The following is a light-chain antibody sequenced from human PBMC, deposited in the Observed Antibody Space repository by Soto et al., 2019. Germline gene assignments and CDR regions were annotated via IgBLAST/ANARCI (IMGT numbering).Light chain of an antibody. CDR3: SSYAGSNNVV. V-gene: IGLV2-8*01. J-gene: IGLJ2*01. CDR1: SSDVGAYNY. CDR2: EVS. Sequence: QSVLTQPPSASGSPGQSVTISCTGTSSDVGAYNYVSWFRQDPGKAPKLMIYEVSKRPSGVPDRFSGSKSGNTASLTVSGLQAEDDADYYCSSYAGSNNVVFGGGTKLTVL.